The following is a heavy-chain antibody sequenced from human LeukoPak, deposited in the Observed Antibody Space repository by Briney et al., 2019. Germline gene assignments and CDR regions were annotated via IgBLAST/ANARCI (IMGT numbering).Heavy chain of an antibody. CDR1: RFTFRDHF. CDR2: ISSSGRDT. D-gene: IGHD4-17*01. Sequence: NPGGSLRLSCAASRFTFRDHFMSWIRQPPGKGLEYVSYISSSGRDTYYSDSVKGRFTVSRDNAKNSLFLQMNSLRAEDTAVYYCATAPTEDGDGSSPGYWGQGTLVTVSS. CDR3: ATAPTEDGDGSSPGY. V-gene: IGHV3-11*04. J-gene: IGHJ4*02.